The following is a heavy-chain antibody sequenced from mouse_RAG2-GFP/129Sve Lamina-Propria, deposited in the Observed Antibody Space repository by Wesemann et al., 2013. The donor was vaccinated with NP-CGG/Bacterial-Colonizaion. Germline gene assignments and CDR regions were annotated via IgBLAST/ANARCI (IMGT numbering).Heavy chain of an antibody. J-gene: IGHJ4*01. CDR3: ARGWDGNAMDY. D-gene: IGHD4-1*01. V-gene: IGHV1-12*01. CDR2: GNGAT. Sequence: GNGATSYNQKFKGKATLTVDKSSSTAYMQLSSLTSEDSAVYFCARGWDGNAMDYWGQGTSVTVSS.